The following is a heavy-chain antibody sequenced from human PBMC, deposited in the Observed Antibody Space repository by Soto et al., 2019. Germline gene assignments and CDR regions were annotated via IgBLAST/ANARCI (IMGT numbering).Heavy chain of an antibody. CDR3: AGTSSHQWYYMDV. CDR2: IYYSGST. V-gene: IGHV4-59*03. J-gene: IGHJ6*03. Sequence: SETLSLTCTVSGGSISSYYWSWIRQPPGKGLEWIGYIYYSGSTNYNPSLKSRATISVDTSKNQFSLQLTSVTPEDTAVYYCAGTSSHQWYYMDVWGKETTVTVSS. CDR1: GGSISSYY. D-gene: IGHD1-7*01.